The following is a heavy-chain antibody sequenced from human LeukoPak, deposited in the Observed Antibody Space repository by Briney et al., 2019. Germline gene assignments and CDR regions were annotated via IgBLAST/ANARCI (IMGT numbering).Heavy chain of an antibody. V-gene: IGHV3-64*01. D-gene: IGHD4-11*01. CDR1: GFIFRSYN. CDR2: ISTNGGST. J-gene: IGHJ6*02. CDR3: ARDRDYSNFYYYYGMDV. Sequence: GGSLRLSCTASGFIFRSYNMHWVRQAPGKGLEYVSSISTNGGSTYYANSVKGRFTISRDNSKNTLYLQMGSLRAEDMAVYYCARDRDYSNFYYYYGMDVWGQGTTVIVS.